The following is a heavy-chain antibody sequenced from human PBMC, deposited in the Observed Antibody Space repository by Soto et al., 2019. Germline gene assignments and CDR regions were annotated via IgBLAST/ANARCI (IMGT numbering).Heavy chain of an antibody. CDR1: GFTFSSYW. CDR2: IKQDGIDK. J-gene: IGHJ5*02. D-gene: IGHD3-3*01. Sequence: GGSLRLSCAASGFTFSSYWMSWVRQAPGKGLEWVANIKQDGIDKYFVDFLKGRFTISRDNAKNSLFLQMNSLRAEDTVVYYFARDARTAIFGVVIKENWFDPWGQGTLVTVSS. CDR3: ARDARTAIFGVVIKENWFDP. V-gene: IGHV3-7*01.